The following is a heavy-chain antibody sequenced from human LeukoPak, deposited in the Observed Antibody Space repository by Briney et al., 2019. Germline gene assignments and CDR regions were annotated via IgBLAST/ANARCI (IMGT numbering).Heavy chain of an antibody. J-gene: IGHJ4*02. Sequence: GGSLRLSCAASGFTFSSYSMNWVRQAPGKGLGWVSYISSSSSTIYYADSVKGRFTISRDNARNSLYLQMNSLRAEDTAVYYCARAPPGRDLLGGFDFWGQGIRVTVSS. CDR2: ISSSSSTI. D-gene: IGHD2-15*01. CDR3: ARAPPGRDLLGGFDF. V-gene: IGHV3-48*04. CDR1: GFTFSSYS.